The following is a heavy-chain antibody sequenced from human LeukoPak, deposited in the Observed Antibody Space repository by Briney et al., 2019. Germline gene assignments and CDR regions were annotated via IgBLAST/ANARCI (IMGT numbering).Heavy chain of an antibody. CDR3: AKQYSGYDFDY. V-gene: IGHV3-23*01. CDR1: GFTLRSYD. J-gene: IGHJ4*02. Sequence: GGSLRLSCAASGFTLRSYDMSWVRQAPGKGLEWVAATSGSGVNSYYADSLRGRFTISRDNSQNTLYLQMDSLRAEDTALYYCAKQYSGYDFDYWGQGPLVTVSS. CDR2: TSGSGVNS. D-gene: IGHD5-12*01.